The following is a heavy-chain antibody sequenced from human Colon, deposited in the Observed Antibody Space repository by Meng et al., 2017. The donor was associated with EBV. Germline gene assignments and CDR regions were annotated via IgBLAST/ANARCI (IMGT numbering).Heavy chain of an antibody. V-gene: IGHV7-4-1*01. J-gene: IGHJ4*02. Sequence: VRLVRSGCELKKPGDSVKVACRAAGYTFTSSSINWVRHAPGQGLEWMGWININTGNPTYAQDFTGRFGFSLDTSVSTAYLQIDSLKADDTAVYYCARGNGWRFDYWGQGTLVTVSS. CDR3: ARGNGWRFDY. CDR2: ININTGNP. CDR1: GYTFTSSS. D-gene: IGHD6-19*01.